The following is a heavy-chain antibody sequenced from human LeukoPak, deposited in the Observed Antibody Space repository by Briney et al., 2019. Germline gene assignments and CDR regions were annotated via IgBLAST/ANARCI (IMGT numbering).Heavy chain of an antibody. D-gene: IGHD2-15*01. CDR3: ARGAGVVPPPFDY. CDR2: ISYDGSNK. Sequence: GGSLRLSCAAFGFTFSSYAMHWVRQAPGKGLEWVAVISYDGSNKYYTDSVKGRFTISRDNSKNTLYLQMNSLRAEDTAVYYCARGAGVVPPPFDYWGQGTLVTVSS. V-gene: IGHV3-30*10. CDR1: GFTFSSYA. J-gene: IGHJ4*02.